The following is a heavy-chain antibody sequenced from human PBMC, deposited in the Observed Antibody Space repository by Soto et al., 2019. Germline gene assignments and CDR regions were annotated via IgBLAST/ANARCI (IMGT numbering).Heavy chain of an antibody. J-gene: IGHJ6*02. CDR2: INAGDGDT. V-gene: IGHV1-3*01. D-gene: IGHD2-2*01. Sequence: QVQLVQSGAEVKKPGASVKVSCKTSGYTLTSYAMHWVRQAPGQRLEWMGWINAGDGDTKYSQQFQGRVTITRDTFANAAYMEVSSLRSEDTAIYYGERENQPRGLYFHYYGADVWGQGTTVTVSS. CDR3: ERENQPRGLYFHYYGADV. CDR1: GYTLTSYA.